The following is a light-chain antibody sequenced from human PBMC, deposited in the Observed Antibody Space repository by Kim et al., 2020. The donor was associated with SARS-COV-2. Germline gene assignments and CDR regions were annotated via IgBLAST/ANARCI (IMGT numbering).Light chain of an antibody. Sequence: DIVLTQSPGTLSLSPGERATLSCRASQSFINNYLAWYQQKPGQAPRLLMYDASTRATDIPDSFSGSGSGTDFTLTISRLEPEDFAVYYCQQYGSSPWTFGKGTKVDIK. J-gene: IGKJ1*01. CDR1: QSFINNY. CDR3: QQYGSSPWT. CDR2: DAS. V-gene: IGKV3-20*01.